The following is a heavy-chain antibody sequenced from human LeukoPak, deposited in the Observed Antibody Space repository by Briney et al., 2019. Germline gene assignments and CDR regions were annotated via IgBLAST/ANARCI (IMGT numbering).Heavy chain of an antibody. CDR2: ISDSGGRT. Sequence: PGGSLRLSCAASGFPFSSYAMSWVRQAPGKGLEWVSVISDSGGRTYSAASVKGRFTISRDNSKDTLYLQMNSLRAEDTAVYYCARELSWGSPYGMDVWGQGTTVTVSS. V-gene: IGHV3-23*01. D-gene: IGHD3-16*01. CDR1: GFPFSSYA. J-gene: IGHJ6*02. CDR3: ARELSWGSPYGMDV.